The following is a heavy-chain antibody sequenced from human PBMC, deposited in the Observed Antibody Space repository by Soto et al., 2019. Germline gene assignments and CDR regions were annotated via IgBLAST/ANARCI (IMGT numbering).Heavy chain of an antibody. J-gene: IGHJ4*02. Sequence: GSLRLSCAASGFTFSSYAMSWVRQAPGKGLEWVSAISGSGGSTYYADSVKGRFTISRDNSKNTLYLQMNSLRAEDTAVYYCAKPDYDFWSGSEGAFDYWGQGTLVTVSS. CDR3: AKPDYDFWSGSEGAFDY. CDR2: ISGSGGST. D-gene: IGHD3-3*01. V-gene: IGHV3-23*01. CDR1: GFTFSSYA.